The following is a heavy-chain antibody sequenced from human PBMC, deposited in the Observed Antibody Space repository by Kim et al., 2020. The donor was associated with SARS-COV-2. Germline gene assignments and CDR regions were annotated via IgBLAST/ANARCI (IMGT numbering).Heavy chain of an antibody. CDR2: INPNSGGT. CDR1: GYSFTGYY. V-gene: IGHV1-2*02. CDR3: AREEGYSSVGWFDP. D-gene: IGHD6-19*01. Sequence: ASLKVSCKASGYSFTGYYMHWVRQAPGQGLEWMGWINPNSGGTKYAQKFQGRVTMTRDTSISTAYMELSRLRSDDTAVYYCAREEGYSSVGWFDPWGQGT. J-gene: IGHJ5*02.